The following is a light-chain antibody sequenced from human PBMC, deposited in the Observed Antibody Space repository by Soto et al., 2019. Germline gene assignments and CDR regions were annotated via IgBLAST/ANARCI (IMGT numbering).Light chain of an antibody. CDR3: QQRSNWPSYT. J-gene: IGKJ2*01. V-gene: IGKV3-11*01. CDR1: QSVSSY. Sequence: EIVLTQSPATLSLSPGERATLSCRASQSVSSYLAWYQQKPGQAPRRLIYDASNRATGIPARFSGSGSGTDFTLTISSLEREDFAVYYCQQRSNWPSYTFGQGTKLEIK. CDR2: DAS.